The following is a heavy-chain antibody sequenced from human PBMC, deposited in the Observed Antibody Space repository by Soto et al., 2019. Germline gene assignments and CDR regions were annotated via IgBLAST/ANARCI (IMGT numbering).Heavy chain of an antibody. D-gene: IGHD2-2*01. CDR1: GLTFSSYA. CDR2: ISGSGAFT. Sequence: EVQLLESGGGLVQPGGSLRLSCAASGLTFSSYAMSWVRQAPGKGLEWVSAISGSGAFTYYADSVKGRFTISRDNSKNTLYLKMISLRAGDTAVYYWAKNTGCTSTSWPGNAFDSWGQRTMVTVSS. V-gene: IGHV3-23*01. CDR3: AKNTGCTSTSWPGNAFDS. J-gene: IGHJ3*02.